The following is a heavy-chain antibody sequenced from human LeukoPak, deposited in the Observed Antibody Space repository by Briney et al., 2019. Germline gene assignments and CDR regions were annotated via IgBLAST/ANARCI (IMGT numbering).Heavy chain of an antibody. CDR3: ARAVRWERTYWFDP. D-gene: IGHD1-26*01. J-gene: IGHJ5*02. V-gene: IGHV1-69*04. CDR2: IIPILSIA. Sequence: SVKVSCKASGGTFSSYAISCVRQAPGQGLEWMGRIIPILSIANYAQTFQARVTITADKSTSTANRGRSSLRSEDTAVYYCARAVRWERTYWFDPWGQGTLVTVSS. CDR1: GGTFSSYA.